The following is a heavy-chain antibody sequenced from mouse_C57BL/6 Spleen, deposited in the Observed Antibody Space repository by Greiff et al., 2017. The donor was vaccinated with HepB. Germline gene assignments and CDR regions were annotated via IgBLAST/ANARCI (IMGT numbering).Heavy chain of an antibody. Sequence: QVQLQQSGPELVKPGASVKISCKASGYTFTDYYINWVKQRPGQGLEWIGWIFPGSGRTYYNEKFKGKATLTVDKSSSTAYMLLSSLTSEDSAVYFCARSAYYESFPYYFDYWGQGTTLTVSS. V-gene: IGHV1-75*01. CDR3: ARSAYYESFPYYFDY. J-gene: IGHJ2*01. CDR2: IFPGSGRT. CDR1: GYTFTDYY. D-gene: IGHD2-4*01.